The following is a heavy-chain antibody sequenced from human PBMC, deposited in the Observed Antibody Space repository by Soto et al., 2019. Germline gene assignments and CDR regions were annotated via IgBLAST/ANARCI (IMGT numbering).Heavy chain of an antibody. D-gene: IGHD2-21*01. J-gene: IGHJ6*02. CDR1: GFGFSSYW. CDR3: ARGFCSGGFCSPYFSGMHV. CDR2: INPDGSTT. Sequence: PGGSLRLSCDASGFGFSSYWMHWVRQPPGKGLIWISQINPDGSTTTYADSVKGRFTMSRDNAKNTVYLQMNSLRVEDTAVYYCARGFCSGGFCSPYFSGMHVWGPGTTVTVSS. V-gene: IGHV3-74*01.